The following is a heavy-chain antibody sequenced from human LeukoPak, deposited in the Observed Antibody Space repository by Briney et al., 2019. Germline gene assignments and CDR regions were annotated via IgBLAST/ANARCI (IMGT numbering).Heavy chain of an antibody. J-gene: IGHJ4*02. V-gene: IGHV3-23*01. CDR2: ISGSGGST. D-gene: IGHD3-10*01. CDR1: GFTFSSYG. Sequence: PGGSLRLSCAASGFTFSSYGMSWVRQAPGKGLEWVSAISGSGGSTYYADSVKGRFTISRDNSKNTLYLQMNSLRAEDTAVYYCAKDGRPGRNYGSGSYPDYWGQGTLVTVSS. CDR3: AKDGRPGRNYGSGSYPDY.